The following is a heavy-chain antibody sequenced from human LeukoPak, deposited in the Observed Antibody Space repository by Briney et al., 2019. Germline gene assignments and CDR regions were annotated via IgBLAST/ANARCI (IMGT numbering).Heavy chain of an antibody. Sequence: GSLRLSCAASGFTFSSYAMHWVRQAPGKGLEWVAVISYDGSNKYYADSVKGRFTISRDNSKNTLYLQMNSLRAEDTAVYYCARDGSVTTLFSGYFDYWGQGTLVTVSS. CDR2: ISYDGSNK. J-gene: IGHJ4*02. CDR3: ARDGSVTTLFSGYFDY. V-gene: IGHV3-30-3*01. D-gene: IGHD4-17*01. CDR1: GFTFSSYA.